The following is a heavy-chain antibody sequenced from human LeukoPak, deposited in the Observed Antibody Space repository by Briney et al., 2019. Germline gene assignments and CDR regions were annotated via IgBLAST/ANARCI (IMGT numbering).Heavy chain of an antibody. CDR2: IYTSGTT. Sequence: SETLSLTCTVSGGSISSSSYYWGWIRQPAGKGLEWIGRIYTSGTTNYNPSLKSRVTISIDTSKNQFSLKLSSVTAADTAVYYCARGLWFGDENPPYFDYWGQGTLVTVSS. J-gene: IGHJ4*02. CDR1: GGSISSSSYY. D-gene: IGHD3-10*01. V-gene: IGHV4-61*02. CDR3: ARGLWFGDENPPYFDY.